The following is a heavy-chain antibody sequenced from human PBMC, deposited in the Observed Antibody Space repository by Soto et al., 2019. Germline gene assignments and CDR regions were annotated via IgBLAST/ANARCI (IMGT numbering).Heavy chain of an antibody. D-gene: IGHD1-26*01. Sequence: QVQLQESGPGLVQPSQTLSLTCTVSGGSISSGGYYWSWIRQHPGKGLEWIGYMYYPETSYYSPSLRSRVTISLDTSKNQFSLKLTSVTAADTAVYYCASGVVGTTTYFDYWGQGTRVTVSS. V-gene: IGHV4-31*03. CDR2: MYYPETS. CDR1: GGSISSGGYY. CDR3: ASGVVGTTTYFDY. J-gene: IGHJ4*02.